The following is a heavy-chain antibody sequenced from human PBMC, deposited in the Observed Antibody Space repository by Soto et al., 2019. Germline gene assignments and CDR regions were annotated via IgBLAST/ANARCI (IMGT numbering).Heavy chain of an antibody. CDR3: ARDRPYYDSSGYSPFDY. Sequence: ASVKVSCKASGYTFTSYGISWVRQAPGQGLEWMGWISAYNGNTNYAQKLQGRVTMTTDTSTSTAYMELRSLRSDDAAVYYCARDRPYYDSSGYSPFDYWGQGTLVTVSS. CDR1: GYTFTSYG. D-gene: IGHD3-22*01. J-gene: IGHJ4*02. CDR2: ISAYNGNT. V-gene: IGHV1-18*04.